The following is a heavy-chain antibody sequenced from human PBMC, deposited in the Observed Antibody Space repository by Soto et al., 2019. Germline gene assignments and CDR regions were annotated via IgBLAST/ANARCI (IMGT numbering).Heavy chain of an antibody. D-gene: IGHD6-13*01. J-gene: IGHJ5*02. V-gene: IGHV1-69*01. CDR3: ARASIHGSSWYFWFDP. CDR2: IIPLFGTT. CDR1: GGTFSRHA. Sequence: QVQLVQSGAELRKPGSSVKVSCKSSGGTFSRHAINGVRQAPGQGLEWMGGIIPLFGTTNYAQKFKGRLTITADESTNTTYMELSSLKSEDAAVYYCARASIHGSSWYFWFDPWGQGTLVTVSS.